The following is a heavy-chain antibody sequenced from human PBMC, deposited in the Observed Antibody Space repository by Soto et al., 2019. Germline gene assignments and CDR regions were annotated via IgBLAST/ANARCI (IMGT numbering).Heavy chain of an antibody. CDR2: IYPADSDT. CDR1: GYTFTSYW. Sequence: EPVKISCKGSGYTFTSYWIGWVRQLPGKGLEWMGIIYPADSDTRYSPSFQGQVTISADKSISTAYLQWSSLRASDTAMYFCARAYGKYFDYWVQGTHVPVSS. D-gene: IGHD3-10*01. CDR3: ARAYGKYFDY. V-gene: IGHV5-51*01. J-gene: IGHJ4*02.